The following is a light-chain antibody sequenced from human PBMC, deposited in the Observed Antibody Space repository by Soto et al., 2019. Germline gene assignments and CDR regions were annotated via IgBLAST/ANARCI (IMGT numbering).Light chain of an antibody. CDR1: SNDIGPYNY. V-gene: IGLV2-14*03. Sequence: QSVLTQPASVSGSPGQSITISCTGTSNDIGPYNYVSWYQQHPGKAPKLLIYDVTNRASGVSDRFSGSTSGRTASLTISGLQADDEADYYCSSNTSIIAVVFGGGSQLTVL. J-gene: IGLJ7*01. CDR3: SSNTSIIAVV. CDR2: DVT.